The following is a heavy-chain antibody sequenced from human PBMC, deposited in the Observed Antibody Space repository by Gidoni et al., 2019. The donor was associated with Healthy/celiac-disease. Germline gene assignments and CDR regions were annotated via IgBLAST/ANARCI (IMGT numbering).Heavy chain of an antibody. CDR3: ARGGYSSGWSFDY. V-gene: IGHV3-33*01. CDR1: GFTFSSYG. J-gene: IGHJ4*02. D-gene: IGHD6-19*01. Sequence: VQLVESGGGVVQPVRSLRLSCAASGFTFSSYGMPWVRQAPGKGLEWVAVIWYDGSNKYYADSVKGRFTISRYNSKSTLYLQMNSLRAEDTAVYYCARGGYSSGWSFDYWGQGTLVTVSS. CDR2: IWYDGSNK.